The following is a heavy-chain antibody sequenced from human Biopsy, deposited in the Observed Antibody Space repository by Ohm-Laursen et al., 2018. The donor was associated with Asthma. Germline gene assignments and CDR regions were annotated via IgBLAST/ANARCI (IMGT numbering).Heavy chain of an antibody. J-gene: IGHJ6*02. CDR3: ARGLLGMDV. Sequence: ASVKVSCKASGYIFTSHAMNWVRQAPGQGLEWMGRINTNTGNPTCAQGFTGRFVFSLDTSVSTAYLQISSLKADDTAVYYCARGLLGMDVWGQGTTVTVSS. CDR2: INTNTGNP. CDR1: GYIFTSHA. V-gene: IGHV7-4-1*02. D-gene: IGHD2-15*01.